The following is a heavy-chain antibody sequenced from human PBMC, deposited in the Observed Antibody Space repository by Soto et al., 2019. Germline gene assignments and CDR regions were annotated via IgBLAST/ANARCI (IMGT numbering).Heavy chain of an antibody. Sequence: PSETLSLTFTVSGGSISNHYWSWSRQPPGKGLEWIGYFYYGGNANYNPSLKTRVTISIDTSKNHFSLKLNSVTAADTAVYYCARGGWGFDYWGRGTLVTVSS. J-gene: IGHJ4*02. V-gene: IGHV4-59*11. CDR3: ARGGWGFDY. CDR1: GGSISNHY. D-gene: IGHD6-19*01. CDR2: FYYGGNA.